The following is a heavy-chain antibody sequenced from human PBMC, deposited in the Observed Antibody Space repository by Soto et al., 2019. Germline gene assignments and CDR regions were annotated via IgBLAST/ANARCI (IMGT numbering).Heavy chain of an antibody. Sequence: QVHLVQSGAEVKKPGSSVKVSCKASGDTFTKYGISWVRQAPGQGLEWMGGVIPLFGTPNYAQRFQDRVTTTADTSTTTAYLDLASLTSEDTARYFCARAFELSGSYFFDHWGQGNRLSVSS. D-gene: IGHD1-26*01. J-gene: IGHJ4*02. V-gene: IGHV1-69*06. CDR3: ARAFELSGSYFFDH. CDR1: GDTFTKYG. CDR2: VIPLFGTP.